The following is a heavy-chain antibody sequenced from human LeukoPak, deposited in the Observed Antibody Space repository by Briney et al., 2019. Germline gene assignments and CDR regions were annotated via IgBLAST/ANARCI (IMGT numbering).Heavy chain of an antibody. CDR3: ARAYYDFWSGYSEYFQH. V-gene: IGHV5-51*01. J-gene: IGHJ1*01. Sequence: GESLKISCKGSGYSFTSYWIGWVRQMPGKGLEWMGIIYPGDSDTRYSPSFQGQVTISADKSISTAYLQWSSLKASDTAMYYCARAYYDFWSGYSEYFQHWGQGTLVTVSS. CDR1: GYSFTSYW. D-gene: IGHD3-3*01. CDR2: IYPGDSDT.